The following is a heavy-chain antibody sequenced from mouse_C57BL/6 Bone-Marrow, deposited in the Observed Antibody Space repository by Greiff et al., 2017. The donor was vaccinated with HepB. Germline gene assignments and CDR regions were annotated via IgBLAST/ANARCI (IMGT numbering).Heavy chain of an antibody. CDR3: AREGYYYGSLYYFDY. CDR2: INPNNGGT. D-gene: IGHD1-1*01. V-gene: IGHV1-22*01. J-gene: IGHJ2*01. CDR1: GYTFTDYN. Sequence: EVKLMESGPELVKPGASVKMSCKASGYTFTDYNMHWVKQSHGKSLEWIGYINPNNGGTSYNQKFKGKATLTVNKSSSTAYMELRSLTSVDSAVYYCAREGYYYGSLYYFDYWGQGTTLTVSS.